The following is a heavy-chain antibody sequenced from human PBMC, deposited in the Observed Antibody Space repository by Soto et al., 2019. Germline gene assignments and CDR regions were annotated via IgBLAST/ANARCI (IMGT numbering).Heavy chain of an antibody. CDR1: GGSISSGGYY. J-gene: IGHJ6*03. V-gene: IGHV4-31*03. Sequence: SETLSLTCTVSGGSISSGGYYWSWIRQHPGKGLEWIGYIYYSGSTYYNPSLKSRVTISVDTSKNQFSLKLSSVTAADTAVYYCASSTVDYYYYYYMDVWGKGTTVTVSS. CDR3: ASSTVDYYYYYYMDV. CDR2: IYYSGST.